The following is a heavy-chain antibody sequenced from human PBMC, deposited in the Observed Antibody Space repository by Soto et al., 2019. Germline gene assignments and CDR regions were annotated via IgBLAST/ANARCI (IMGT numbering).Heavy chain of an antibody. Sequence: QVQLVQSGAAVKKPGASVKVSCKASGYSFTSYDMNWVRQAPGQGLEWMGWVNPNSGDTDYAQKFQDRVPMTTDTSIRTAYMELSSLRSEDTAVYYCARVSFLAPVTGAVIFDFWGQGTMVTVSS. CDR3: ARVSFLAPVTGAVIFDF. D-gene: IGHD2-21*02. CDR2: VNPNSGDT. V-gene: IGHV1-8*01. CDR1: GYSFTSYD. J-gene: IGHJ3*01.